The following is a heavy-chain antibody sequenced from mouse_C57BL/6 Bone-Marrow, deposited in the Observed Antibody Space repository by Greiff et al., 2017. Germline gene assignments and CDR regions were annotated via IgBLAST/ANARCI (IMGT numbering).Heavy chain of an antibody. J-gene: IGHJ3*01. V-gene: IGHV1-69*01. Sequence: QVQLQQPGAELVMPGASVKLSCKASGYTFTSYWMHWVKQRPGQGLEWIGEIDPSDSYTNYNQKFKGKSPLTVDKSSSTAYMQLSSLTSEDSAVYYCARENDGYYVAYWGQGTLVTVSA. D-gene: IGHD2-3*01. CDR1: GYTFTSYW. CDR2: IDPSDSYT. CDR3: ARENDGYYVAY.